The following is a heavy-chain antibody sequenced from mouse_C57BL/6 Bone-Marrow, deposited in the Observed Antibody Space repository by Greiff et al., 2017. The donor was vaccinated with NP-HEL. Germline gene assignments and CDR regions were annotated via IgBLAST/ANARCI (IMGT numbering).Heavy chain of an antibody. D-gene: IGHD4-1*01. CDR1: GYAFSSSW. J-gene: IGHJ2*01. CDR3: ARQANWDGY. V-gene: IGHV1-82*01. CDR2: IYPGDGDT. Sequence: QVHVKQSGPELVKPGASVKISCKASGYAFSSSWMNWVKQRPGKGLEWIGRIYPGDGDTNYNGKFKGKATLTADKSSSTAYMQLSSLTSEDSAVYFCARQANWDGYWGQGTTLTVSS.